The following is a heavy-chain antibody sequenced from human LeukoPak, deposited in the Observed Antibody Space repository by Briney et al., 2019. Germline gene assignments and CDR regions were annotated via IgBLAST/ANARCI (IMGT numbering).Heavy chain of an antibody. CDR2: IYSEGSDP. Sequence: GGSLRLSCAASGFTFSRSWMHWVRHFPGKGLVWLSRIYSEGSDPNYADSVTGRLTISRDNARNTLYLQMKSLRAEDTAVYYCAREGDYYYYMDVWGNGTTVTISS. J-gene: IGHJ6*03. CDR3: AREGDYYYYMDV. V-gene: IGHV3-74*01. CDR1: GFTFSRSW.